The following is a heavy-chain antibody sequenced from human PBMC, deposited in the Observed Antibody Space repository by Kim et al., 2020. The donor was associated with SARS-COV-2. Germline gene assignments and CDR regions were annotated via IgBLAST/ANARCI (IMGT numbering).Heavy chain of an antibody. CDR1: GFTVSSNY. CDR2: IYSDGAT. Sequence: GGSLRLSCAASGFTVSSNYMSWVRQAPGKGLEWVSVIYSDGATYYADSVKGRFTISRDNSKNTLYLQMNSLRAEDTAVYYCARDLRGLDSSSSLWYEDVWGQGTTVTVSS. V-gene: IGHV3-66*01. D-gene: IGHD6-6*01. CDR3: ARDLRGLDSSSSLWYEDV. J-gene: IGHJ6*02.